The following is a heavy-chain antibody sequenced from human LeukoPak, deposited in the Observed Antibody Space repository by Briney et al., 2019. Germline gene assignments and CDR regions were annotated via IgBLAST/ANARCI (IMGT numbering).Heavy chain of an antibody. CDR3: ARDSASCRGCAFDI. J-gene: IGHJ3*02. CDR1: GFTFSSYA. V-gene: IGHV3-23*01. Sequence: GGSLRLSCAASGFTFSSYAMTWVRQAPGKGLEWVSGITVSGGSTYYADSVKGRFTISRDNSKNTLYLQMNSLRAEDTAVYYCARDSASCRGCAFDIWGQGTVVTVSS. CDR2: ITVSGGST. D-gene: IGHD2-2*01.